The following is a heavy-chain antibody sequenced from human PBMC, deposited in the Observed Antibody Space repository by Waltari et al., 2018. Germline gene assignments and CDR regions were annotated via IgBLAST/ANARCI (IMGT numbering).Heavy chain of an antibody. J-gene: IGHJ4*02. D-gene: IGHD1-1*01. V-gene: IGHV4-38-2*02. CDR1: GYSISSGYY. CDR3: ARRSPTTDY. Sequence: QVQLQESGPGLVKPSETLSLTCTVSGYSISSGYYWGWIRQPPGKGLEWIGSIYHSGSTDYNPSLKSRVTISVDTSKNQFSLKLSSVTAADTAVYYCARRSPTTDYWGQGTLVTVSS. CDR2: IYHSGST.